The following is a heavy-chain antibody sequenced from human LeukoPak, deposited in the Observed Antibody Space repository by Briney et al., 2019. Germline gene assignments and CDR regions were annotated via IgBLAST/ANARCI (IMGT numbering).Heavy chain of an antibody. V-gene: IGHV4-34*01. Sequence: PSETLTLTCAVYGGSFSGYYWSWTRQPPGKGLEWIGEINHSGSTNYNPSLKSRVTISVDTSKNQFSLKLSSVTAADTAVYYCANAVPAAMWGEGTLVTVSS. J-gene: IGHJ4*02. CDR2: INHSGST. CDR3: ANAVPAAM. CDR1: GGSFSGYY. D-gene: IGHD2-2*01.